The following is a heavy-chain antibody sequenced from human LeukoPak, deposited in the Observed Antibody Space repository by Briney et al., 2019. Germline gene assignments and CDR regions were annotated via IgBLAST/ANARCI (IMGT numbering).Heavy chain of an antibody. CDR2: INPSSGGT. D-gene: IGHD1-26*01. CDR3: ARDTSVGAAYFDL. J-gene: IGHJ4*02. V-gene: IGHV1-2*02. Sequence: ASVKVSCKASGYTFTGYSMHWVRQAPGQGLEWMGWINPSSGGTNYAQKFQDRVTMTRDTSINTAYMELRRLRSDDTAVYFCARDTSVGAAYFDLWGQGALVAVSS. CDR1: GYTFTGYS.